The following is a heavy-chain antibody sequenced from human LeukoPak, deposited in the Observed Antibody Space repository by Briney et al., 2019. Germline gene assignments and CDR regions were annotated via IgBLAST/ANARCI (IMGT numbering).Heavy chain of an antibody. J-gene: IGHJ1*01. V-gene: IGHV1-2*02. Sequence: ASMKVSCKSSRYTFSDYYVHWVRQAPGQGLEWMGWINPKNGATKYARKFLGRVTMTRDTSIDTVYMELSGLRSDDTAKFYCARGILQQQLVANWGQGTLVTVSS. D-gene: IGHD6-13*01. CDR2: INPKNGAT. CDR3: ARGILQQQLVAN. CDR1: RYTFSDYY.